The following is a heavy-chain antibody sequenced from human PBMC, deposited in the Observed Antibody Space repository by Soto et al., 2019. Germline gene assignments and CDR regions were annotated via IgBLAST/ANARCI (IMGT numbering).Heavy chain of an antibody. D-gene: IGHD1-1*01. CDR2: FIPLFGAT. CDR1: GGSFSSFA. V-gene: IGHV1-69*01. J-gene: IGHJ1*01. CDR3: ARGLDTTVDHSHN. Sequence: QVQLVQSGAEVKKPGSSVKVSCKASGGSFSSFAINWVRQAPGQGLEWMGDFIPLFGATNYAQTFQGRVTFTADESTTTAYMELRSLTSNDTAVYYCARGLDTTVDHSHNWGQGALVTVFS.